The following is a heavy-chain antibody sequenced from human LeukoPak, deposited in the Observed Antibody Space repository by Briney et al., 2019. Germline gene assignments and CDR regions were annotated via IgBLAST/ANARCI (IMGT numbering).Heavy chain of an antibody. D-gene: IGHD3-3*01. V-gene: IGHV7-4-1*02. CDR2: INTNTGNP. J-gene: IGHJ6*02. Sequence: GASVKVSCKASGYTFTSYAMNWVRQAPGQGLEWMGWINTNTGNPTYAQGFTGRYVFSLDTSVSTAYLQISSLKAEDTAVYYCARVRGDFWSGYGYNYYGMDVWGQGTTVTVSS. CDR1: GYTFTSYA. CDR3: ARVRGDFWSGYGYNYYGMDV.